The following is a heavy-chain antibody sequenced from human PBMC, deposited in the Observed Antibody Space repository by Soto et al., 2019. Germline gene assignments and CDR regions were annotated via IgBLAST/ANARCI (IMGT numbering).Heavy chain of an antibody. CDR3: ARKARGPGVIEAFDI. V-gene: IGHV1-18*01. Sequence: ASVKVSCKASGYTFTSYGISWVRQAPGQGLEWMGWISAYNGNTNYAQKLQGRVTMTTDTSTSTAYMELRSLRSDDTAVYYCARKARGPGVIEAFDIWGQGTMVTVSS. D-gene: IGHD3-16*02. CDR1: GYTFTSYG. CDR2: ISAYNGNT. J-gene: IGHJ3*02.